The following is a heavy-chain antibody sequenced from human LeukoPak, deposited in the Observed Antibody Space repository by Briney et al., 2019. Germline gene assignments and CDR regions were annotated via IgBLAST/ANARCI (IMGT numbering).Heavy chain of an antibody. J-gene: IGHJ4*02. D-gene: IGHD2-2*01. V-gene: IGHV3-74*01. CDR2: MDGATSRN. CDR3: AREGAAYQDYFDH. CDR1: GFTFTSYW. Sequence: GGSLRLSCAASGFTFTSYWMHWVRHAPGKGLVWVARMDGATSRNSYVDSVNGRFTISRDNVNDILYLQMNSLTPEDTAVYYCAREGAAYQDYFDHWGQGTLVAVSS.